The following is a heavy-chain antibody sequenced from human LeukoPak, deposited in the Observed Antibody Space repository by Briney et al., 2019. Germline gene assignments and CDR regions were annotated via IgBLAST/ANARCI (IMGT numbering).Heavy chain of an antibody. J-gene: IGHJ4*02. CDR3: ARHSRGYSGYEPFDY. D-gene: IGHD5-12*01. CDR2: IYYSGST. Sequence: GSLRLSCAASGFTFSSYSMNWVRQAPGKGLEWIGSIYYSGSTYYNPSLKSRVTISVDTSKNQFSLKLSSVTAADTAVYYCARHSRGYSGYEPFDYWGQGTLVTVSS. CDR1: GFTFSSYSMN. V-gene: IGHV4-39*01.